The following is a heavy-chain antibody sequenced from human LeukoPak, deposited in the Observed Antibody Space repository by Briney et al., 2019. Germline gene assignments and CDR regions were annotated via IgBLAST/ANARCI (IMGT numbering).Heavy chain of an antibody. Sequence: KTGGSLRLSCAASGFTFSSYSMNWVRQAPGKGLEWVSSISSSSSYIYYADSVKGRFTISRDNAKNSLYLQMNSLRAEDTAVYYCARGVVVVVAATAPHFDYWGQGTLVTVSS. CDR1: GFTFSSYS. CDR2: ISSSSSYI. CDR3: ARGVVVVVAATAPHFDY. J-gene: IGHJ4*02. V-gene: IGHV3-21*01. D-gene: IGHD2-15*01.